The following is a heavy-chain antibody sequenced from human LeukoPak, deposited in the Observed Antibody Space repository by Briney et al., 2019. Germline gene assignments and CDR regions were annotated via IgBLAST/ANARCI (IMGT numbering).Heavy chain of an antibody. V-gene: IGHV3-9*01. J-gene: IGHJ4*02. D-gene: IGHD2-2*01. Sequence: GRSLRVSCAASGFTFGDHVMHWVRQALGKGLEWVSSISWSGDRMGYADAVKGRFTISRDNAKNSLFLQMNSLRVEDTALYYCAKDLGGSATTVWGQGTLVTVSS. CDR2: ISWSGDRM. CDR3: AKDLGGSATTV. CDR1: GFTFGDHV.